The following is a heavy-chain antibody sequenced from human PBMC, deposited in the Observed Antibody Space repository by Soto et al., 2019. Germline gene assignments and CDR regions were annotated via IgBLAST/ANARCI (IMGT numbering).Heavy chain of an antibody. Sequence: SETLSLTCTVSGGSISSYYWSWIRQPPGKGLEWIGYIYYSGTTNYNPSLQSRVTISVDTSKNQFSLKLSSVTAADTAVYYCARDRYSSSWQNWFDPWGQGTLVTVSS. CDR2: IYYSGTT. V-gene: IGHV4-59*01. CDR3: ARDRYSSSWQNWFDP. D-gene: IGHD6-13*01. CDR1: GGSISSYY. J-gene: IGHJ5*02.